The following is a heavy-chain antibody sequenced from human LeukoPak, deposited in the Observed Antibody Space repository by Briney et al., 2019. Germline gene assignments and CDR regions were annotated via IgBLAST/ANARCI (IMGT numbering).Heavy chain of an antibody. Sequence: SQTLSLTCAISGDSVSSNTAAWNWIRQSPSRGLEWLGRTYYRSKWYNDYAVSVKSRITITPDTSKNWFSLQLNSVIPEDTAVYYCARQDQGGQRPGRPIVVVPAARATGYYYMDVWGKGTTVTVSS. J-gene: IGHJ6*03. CDR2: TYYRSKWYN. V-gene: IGHV6-1*01. CDR3: ARQDQGGQRPGRPIVVVPAARATGYYYMDV. D-gene: IGHD2-2*01. CDR1: GDSVSSNTAA.